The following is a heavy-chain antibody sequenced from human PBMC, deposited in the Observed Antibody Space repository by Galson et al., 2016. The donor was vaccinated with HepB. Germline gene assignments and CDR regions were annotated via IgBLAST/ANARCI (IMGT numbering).Heavy chain of an antibody. D-gene: IGHD4-23*01. CDR2: ISFDGSNR. V-gene: IGHV3-30-3*01. CDR1: GFTFYTFT. J-gene: IGHJ4*02. Sequence: SLRLSCAASGFTFYTFTMHWVRQSPGKGPECVAAISFDGSNRHYADSVRGRFPISRDNPRNTLYLQMDSLTTEDTAVYYCARGEIGTTLDWCQGALVTVSS. CDR3: ARGEIGTTLD.